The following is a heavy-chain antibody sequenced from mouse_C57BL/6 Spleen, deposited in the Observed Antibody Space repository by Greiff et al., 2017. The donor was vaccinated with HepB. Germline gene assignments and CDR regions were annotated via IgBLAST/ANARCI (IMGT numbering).Heavy chain of an antibody. CDR3: ERDQGSTAWFAY. D-gene: IGHD1-1*01. J-gene: IGHJ3*01. CDR2: ISDGGSYT. V-gene: IGHV5-4*01. CDR1: GFIFSSYA. Sequence: EVKVVESGGGLVKPGVSLKLSCAASGFIFSSYALSWVRQTPEKRLEWIATISDGGSYTYYPDNVKGRFTIYRDNTKNNLYLQMSHLKSEDTAIYYCERDQGSTAWFAYWGQGTLVTVSA.